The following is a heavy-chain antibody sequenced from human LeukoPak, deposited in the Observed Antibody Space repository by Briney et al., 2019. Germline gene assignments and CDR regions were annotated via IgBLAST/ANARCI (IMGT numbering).Heavy chain of an antibody. D-gene: IGHD3-9*01. CDR2: ISSSGSTI. V-gene: IGHV3-48*03. CDR3: ARGSRELRYFDWSYDY. J-gene: IGHJ4*02. CDR1: GFTYSYYE. Sequence: PGGSLRLSCAASGFTYSYYEMNWVRQPPGRGLGWVSYISSSGSTIYYAASVKGRFTISRDNGKSSQYLKMNSRRAEDTAVYYCARGSRELRYFDWSYDYWGQGTLVTVSS.